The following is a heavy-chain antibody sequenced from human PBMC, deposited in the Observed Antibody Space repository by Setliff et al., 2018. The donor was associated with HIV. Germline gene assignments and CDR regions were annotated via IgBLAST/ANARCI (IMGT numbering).Heavy chain of an antibody. D-gene: IGHD2-2*01. CDR3: AKSRITSQYDALDI. CDR1: GFKFDDYG. J-gene: IGHJ3*02. Sequence: GGSLRLSCAASGFKFDDYGMSWVRQGPGKGLEWVAGISWSGSGIGYGDSVKGRFTISRDDDRNFLFLQMNSLRAEDTAIYFCAKSRITSQYDALDIWGQGTMVTVSS. CDR2: ISWSGSGI. V-gene: IGHV3-20*04.